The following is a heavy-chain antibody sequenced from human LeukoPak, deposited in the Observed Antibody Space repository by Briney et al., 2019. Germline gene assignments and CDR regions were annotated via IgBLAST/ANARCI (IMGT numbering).Heavy chain of an antibody. CDR3: TRDVFSLGDS. J-gene: IGHJ4*02. V-gene: IGHV3-74*01. D-gene: IGHD2/OR15-2a*01. CDR1: GFSLRSYG. CDR2: INHDGSLR. Sequence: PGGSLRLSCAASGFSLRSYGMHWVRQSPGKGLLWVSHINHDGSLRDYAGSVKGRFTISKDIAENTVYLQMDSLGAEDTAIYYCTRDVFSLGDSWGQGTLVTVSS.